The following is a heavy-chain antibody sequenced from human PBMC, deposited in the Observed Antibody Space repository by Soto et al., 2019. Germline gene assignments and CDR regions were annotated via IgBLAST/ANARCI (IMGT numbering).Heavy chain of an antibody. V-gene: IGHV3-74*03. CDR1: GLTFRSYW. CDR2: INTDGSVA. CDR3: TSRFCSSTSCSPYDY. J-gene: IGHJ4*02. Sequence: GGSLRLSCAASGLTFRSYWMHWVRQAPGKGLVWVPRINTDGSVAMYVDSVKGRFTLSRNDTKNTLFLQMSSLRTEDTAVYYCTSRFCSSTSCSPYDYWGQGTLVTVSS. D-gene: IGHD2-2*01.